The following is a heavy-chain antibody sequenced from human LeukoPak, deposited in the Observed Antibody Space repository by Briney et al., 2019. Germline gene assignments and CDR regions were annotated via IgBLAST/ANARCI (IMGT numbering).Heavy chain of an antibody. D-gene: IGHD2-15*01. Sequence: GASVKVSCKASGYTFTVYYMHWVRQAPGQGLEWMGWINPNSGGTSFALNFQGRVTLTRDTSISTVCMELSRLRSDDTAVYYCDRDFSGGALGAFDIWGQGTMVTVSS. CDR3: DRDFSGGALGAFDI. CDR1: GYTFTVYY. V-gene: IGHV1-2*02. CDR2: INPNSGGT. J-gene: IGHJ3*02.